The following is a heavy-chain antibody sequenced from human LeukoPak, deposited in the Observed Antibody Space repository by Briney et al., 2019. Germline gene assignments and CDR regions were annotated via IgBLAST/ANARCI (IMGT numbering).Heavy chain of an antibody. CDR3: ARYYDSSGYRTFYFDY. CDR2: ISAYNGNT. Sequence: GASAKVSCKASGYTFPSYGISWVRQAPGQGLEWMGWISAYNGNTNYAQKLQGRVTMTTDTSTSTAYMELRSLRSDDTAVYYCARYYDSSGYRTFYFDYWGQGTLVTVSS. CDR1: GYTFPSYG. D-gene: IGHD3-22*01. J-gene: IGHJ4*02. V-gene: IGHV1-18*01.